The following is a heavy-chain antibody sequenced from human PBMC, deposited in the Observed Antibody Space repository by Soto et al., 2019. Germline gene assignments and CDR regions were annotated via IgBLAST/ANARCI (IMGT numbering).Heavy chain of an antibody. CDR3: AKDAQGIAAAVGWFDP. CDR2: ISYDGSNK. D-gene: IGHD6-13*01. CDR1: GFTFSSYG. V-gene: IGHV3-30*18. Sequence: QVQLVESGGGVVQPGRSLRLSCAASGFTFSSYGMHWVRQAPGKGLEWVAVISYDGSNKYYADSVKGRFTISRDNSKNTLYLQMNSLRAEDTAEYYCAKDAQGIAAAVGWFDPWGQGTLVTVSS. J-gene: IGHJ5*02.